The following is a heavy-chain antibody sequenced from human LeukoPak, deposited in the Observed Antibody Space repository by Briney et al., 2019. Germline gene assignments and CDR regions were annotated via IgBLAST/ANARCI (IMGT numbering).Heavy chain of an antibody. D-gene: IGHD3-10*01. CDR1: GGSISSSSYY. Sequence: SETLSLTCTVSGGSISSSSYYWGWVRQPPGKGLEWIGSIYYSGSTNYNPSLKSRVTISVDTSKNQFSLNLISVTAADTAVYYCARHGGGVRGVTRDDAFDIWGQGTMVTVSS. CDR3: ARHGGGVRGVTRDDAFDI. V-gene: IGHV4-39*01. CDR2: IYYSGST. J-gene: IGHJ3*02.